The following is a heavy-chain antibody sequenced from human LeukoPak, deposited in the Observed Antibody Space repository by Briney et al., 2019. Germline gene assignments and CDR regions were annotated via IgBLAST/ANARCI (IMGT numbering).Heavy chain of an antibody. CDR1: GFTFNNAW. V-gene: IGHV3-7*03. J-gene: IGHJ4*02. CDR2: IKTDGSET. Sequence: GGSLRLSCVGSGFTFNNAWMNWVRQAPGKGLEWVGHIKTDGSETYYLDSLKGRISISRDNTNNALYLQMNSLRVEDTAVYYCVKNDGWFHLAQWGQGTLVTVSS. CDR3: VKNDGWFHLAQ. D-gene: IGHD6-19*01.